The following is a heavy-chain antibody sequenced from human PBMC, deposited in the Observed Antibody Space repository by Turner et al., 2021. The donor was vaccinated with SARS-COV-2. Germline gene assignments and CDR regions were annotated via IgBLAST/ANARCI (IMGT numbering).Heavy chain of an antibody. J-gene: IGHJ5*02. Sequence: EVQLLACGGGLVQPGASLRLSCAASGFTFHSYAMSWVRQAPGKGLEWVSAIGGSGGRTYCADSVKCRFTISRDNSKNTLYLQKNSLRDEDTAVYDCAEACCSASGSNNVFDPWGQGTLVTVSS. V-gene: IGHV3-23*01. D-gene: IGHD2-2*01. CDR2: IGGSGGRT. CDR3: AEACCSASGSNNVFDP. CDR1: GFTFHSYA.